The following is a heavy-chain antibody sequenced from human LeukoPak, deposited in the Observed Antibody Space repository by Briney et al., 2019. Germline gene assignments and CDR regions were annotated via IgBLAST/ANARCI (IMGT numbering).Heavy chain of an antibody. CDR2: IYYRGST. CDR1: GGSISSYY. J-gene: IGHJ6*03. D-gene: IGHD1-14*01. Sequence: SETLSLTCTVSGGSISSYYWSWIRQPPGKGLEWIGYIYYRGSTNYNPSLKSRVTISVDTSKNQFSLKLSSVTAADTAVDYCARLPLTGIGNYYMDVWGKGTTVTVSS. V-gene: IGHV4-59*01. CDR3: ARLPLTGIGNYYMDV.